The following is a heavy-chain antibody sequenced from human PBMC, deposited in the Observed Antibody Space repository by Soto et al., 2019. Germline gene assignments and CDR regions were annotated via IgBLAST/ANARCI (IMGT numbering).Heavy chain of an antibody. CDR1: GGTSSSYH. V-gene: IGHV4-59*01. CDR2: IYYSGST. CDR3: ARTDRTIFGVVGIFDY. Sequence: SETLSLTCTVSGGTSSSYHWSWIRQPPGKGLEWIGYIYYSGSTNYNPSLKSRVTISVDTSKNQFSLKLRSVTAADTAVYYCARTDRTIFGVVGIFDYWGQGALVTVSS. D-gene: IGHD3-3*01. J-gene: IGHJ4*02.